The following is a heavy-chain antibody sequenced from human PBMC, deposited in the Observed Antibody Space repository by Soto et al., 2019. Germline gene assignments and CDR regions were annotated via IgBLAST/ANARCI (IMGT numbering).Heavy chain of an antibody. J-gene: IGHJ6*02. CDR3: ARRVVNIAAAGAYGMDV. CDR2: IDPSDSYT. Sequence: LKISCKGSGYSFTSYWNCCVLQMPGEGLEWMGRIDPSDSYTNYSPSFQGHLTISADKSISTAYLQWSSLKASDTAMYYCARRVVNIAAAGAYGMDVWGQGTTVTVSS. V-gene: IGHV5-10-1*01. CDR1: GYSFTSYW. D-gene: IGHD6-13*01.